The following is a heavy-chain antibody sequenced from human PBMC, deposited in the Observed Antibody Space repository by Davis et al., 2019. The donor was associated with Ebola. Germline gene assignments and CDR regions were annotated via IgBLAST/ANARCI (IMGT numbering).Heavy chain of an antibody. D-gene: IGHD4-23*01. CDR2: ISDNGGNT. CDR3: AKIHDYGGNWHLFYGMDV. V-gene: IGHV3-23*01. J-gene: IGHJ6*02. CDR1: GFTFSSYA. Sequence: GESLKISCAASGFTFSSYAMSWVRQAPGKGLEWVSAISDNGGNTYYADSVKGRFTISRDNSRSTLYLQMNSLRAEDTAVYYCAKIHDYGGNWHLFYGMDVWGQGTTVTVSS.